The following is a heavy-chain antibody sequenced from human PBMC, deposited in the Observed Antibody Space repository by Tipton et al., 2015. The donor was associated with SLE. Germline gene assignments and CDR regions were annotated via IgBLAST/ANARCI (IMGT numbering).Heavy chain of an antibody. CDR2: ISSSGSTI. D-gene: IGHD5-12*01. Sequence: GSLRLSCAASGFTFSDYYMNWIRQAPGKGLEWISYISSSGSTIYYADSVKGRFAISRDNAKNSLYLQMNSLRAEDTAVYYCVREGHKNVGYGYDYWGQGTLVTVSS. J-gene: IGHJ4*02. CDR3: VREGHKNVGYGYDY. CDR1: GFTFSDYY. V-gene: IGHV3-11*01.